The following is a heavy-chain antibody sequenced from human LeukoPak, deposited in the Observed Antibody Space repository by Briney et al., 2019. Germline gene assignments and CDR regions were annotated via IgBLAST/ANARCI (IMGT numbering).Heavy chain of an antibody. CDR1: GFTFSSIA. CDR3: AKATADCSSGRYPGWPVDY. J-gene: IGHJ4*02. D-gene: IGHD6-19*01. CDR2: ISGSGDST. V-gene: IGHV3-23*01. Sequence: GGSLRLSCAASGFTFSSIAMYWVRQAPGKGLEWVSGISGSGDSTYYADSVKGRFTISRDNSKHTVYLQMHSLRTEDTAVYDCAKATADCSSGRYPGWPVDYCGQGPLVIVTS.